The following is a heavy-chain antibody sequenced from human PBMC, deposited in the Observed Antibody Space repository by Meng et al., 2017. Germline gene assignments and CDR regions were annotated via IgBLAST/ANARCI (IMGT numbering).Heavy chain of an antibody. CDR2: FDPEDGET. CDR3: AIRGAAVAATPFDY. V-gene: IGHV1-24*01. CDR1: GYTLTELS. D-gene: IGHD6-19*01. Sequence: ASVKVSCKVSGYTLTELSMHWVRQAPGKGLEWMGGFDPEDGETIYAQKFQGRVTMTEDTSTDTAYMELSSLRSEDTAVYYCAIRGAAVAATPFDYWGQGTLVTVSS. J-gene: IGHJ4*02.